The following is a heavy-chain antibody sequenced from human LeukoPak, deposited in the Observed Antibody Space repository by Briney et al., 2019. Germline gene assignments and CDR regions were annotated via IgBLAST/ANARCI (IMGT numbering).Heavy chain of an antibody. CDR1: GYTYTTYY. J-gene: IGHJ3*02. V-gene: IGHV1-46*01. Sequence: GASVKVSFKASGYTYTTYYIHWVRQAPGQGLEWMGIINPSGGGTSYAQKFQGRVTMTRDTSTSTVYMELSSLRSEDTAVYYCARAIERFGESPDAFDIWGQGTMVTVSS. CDR3: ARAIERFGESPDAFDI. D-gene: IGHD3-10*01. CDR2: INPSGGGT.